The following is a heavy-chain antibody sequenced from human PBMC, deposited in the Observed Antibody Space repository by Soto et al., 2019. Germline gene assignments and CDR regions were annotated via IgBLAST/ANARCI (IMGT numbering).Heavy chain of an antibody. Sequence: EVQLLESGGDLVQPGGSLRLSCVASGITFGSRAMSWVRQAPGEGLEWVSIITDTGGDTKYADSVRGRFTISRDNSKNTLYLQMSSLRVEDSAVYYCAREGITGTTDYYYYYGMDVWGQGTTVTVSS. CDR1: GITFGSRA. CDR2: ITDTGGDT. D-gene: IGHD1-20*01. J-gene: IGHJ6*02. V-gene: IGHV3-23*01. CDR3: AREGITGTTDYYYYYGMDV.